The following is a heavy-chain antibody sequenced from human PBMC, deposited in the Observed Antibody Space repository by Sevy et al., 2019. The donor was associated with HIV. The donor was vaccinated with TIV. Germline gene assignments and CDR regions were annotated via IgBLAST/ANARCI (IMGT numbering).Heavy chain of an antibody. J-gene: IGHJ4*02. Sequence: GESLKISCKGSGYSFTSYWIGWVRQMPGKGLEWMGINYPGDSDTRYSPSFQGQVTISADKSISTAYLQWSSLKASDTAMYYCARQTAHCSGGSCYSDYWGQGTLVTVSS. CDR2: NYPGDSDT. CDR1: GYSFTSYW. D-gene: IGHD2-15*01. CDR3: ARQTAHCSGGSCYSDY. V-gene: IGHV5-51*01.